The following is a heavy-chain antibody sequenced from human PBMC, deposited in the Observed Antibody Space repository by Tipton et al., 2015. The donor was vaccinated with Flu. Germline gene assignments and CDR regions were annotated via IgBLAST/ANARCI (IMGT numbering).Heavy chain of an antibody. CDR2: IYYSGST. Sequence: TLSLTCTVSGGSISSHYWSWIRQPPGKGLEWIGYIYYSGSTNYNPSLKSRVTISVDTSKNQFSLKLSSVTAADTAVYYCARGRGVAGHFDYWGQGTLVTVSS. J-gene: IGHJ4*02. CDR1: GGSISSHY. D-gene: IGHD6-19*01. V-gene: IGHV4-59*11. CDR3: ARGRGVAGHFDY.